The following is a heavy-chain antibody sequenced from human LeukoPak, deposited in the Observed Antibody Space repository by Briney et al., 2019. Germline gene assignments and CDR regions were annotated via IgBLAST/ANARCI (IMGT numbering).Heavy chain of an antibody. J-gene: IGHJ5*01. CDR3: ASAKVVAATHWIDS. D-gene: IGHD2-15*01. V-gene: IGHV4-39*01. CDR2: IYYSGST. Sequence: PSETLSLTCVVSGGSISSSNYYWGWIRQPPGKGLEWIGSIYYSGSTYYNPSLKTRVTVSVDTSKNQLSLKVSSVTAADTAVYYCASAKVVAATHWIDSWGQGTLVIVSS. CDR1: GGSISSSNYY.